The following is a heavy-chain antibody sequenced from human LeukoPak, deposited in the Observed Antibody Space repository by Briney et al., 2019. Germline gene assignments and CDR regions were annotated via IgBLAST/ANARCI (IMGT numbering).Heavy chain of an antibody. Sequence: SETLSLTCAVYGGSFSGYYWSWIRQPPGKGLEWIGEINHSGSTNYNPSLKSRVTISVDTSKNQFSLKLSSVTAADTAVYYCARGDSSSWFTRYFDYWGQGTLVTVSS. V-gene: IGHV4-34*01. CDR1: GGSFSGYY. CDR2: INHSGST. CDR3: ARGDSSSWFTRYFDY. J-gene: IGHJ4*02. D-gene: IGHD6-13*01.